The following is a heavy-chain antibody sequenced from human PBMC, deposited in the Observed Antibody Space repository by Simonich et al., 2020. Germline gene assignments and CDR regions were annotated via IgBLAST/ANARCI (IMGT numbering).Heavy chain of an antibody. Sequence: GGGLVQPGGSLRLSCAASGFTFSSYAMSWVRQAPGKGLEWVSAISGSGGSTYYADSVKGRFTISRDNSKNPLNLQMNSLRAEDTAVYYCAKDLGERITMIVVVIDAFDIWGQGTMVTVSS. CDR3: AKDLGERITMIVVVIDAFDI. CDR1: GFTFSSYA. CDR2: ISGSGGST. D-gene: IGHD3-22*01. V-gene: IGHV3-23*01. J-gene: IGHJ3*02.